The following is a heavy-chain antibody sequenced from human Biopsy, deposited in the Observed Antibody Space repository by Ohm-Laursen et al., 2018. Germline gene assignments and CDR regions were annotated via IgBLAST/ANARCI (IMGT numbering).Heavy chain of an antibody. CDR1: GGDTNDYF. CDR2: IYSSGGS. Sequence: TLSLTCSVSGGDTNDYFWSWIRQPAGETLEWIGRIYSSGGSSYNPSLKSRISMSMDTSNNQFSLTLTSVTAADTAVYYCARTPGKAVAGRFLDLWGRGTLVTVSS. D-gene: IGHD6-19*01. CDR3: ARTPGKAVAGRFLDL. V-gene: IGHV4-4*07. J-gene: IGHJ2*01.